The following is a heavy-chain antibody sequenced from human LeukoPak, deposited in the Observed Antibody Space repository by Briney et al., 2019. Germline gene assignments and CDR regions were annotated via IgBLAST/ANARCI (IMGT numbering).Heavy chain of an antibody. D-gene: IGHD2-2*01. V-gene: IGHV4-59*01. CDR2: IYYSGRT. CDR3: AREMGYCSSTSCLNYYFDY. CDR1: GGPISSYY. J-gene: IGHJ4*02. Sequence: SETLSLTCTVSGGPISSYYWSWLRQPPGKGVEWVGYIYYSGRTNYNPSLKRRVTISVDTSKDQFSLKLSSVTAADTAVYYCAREMGYCSSTSCLNYYFDYWGQGTLVTVSS.